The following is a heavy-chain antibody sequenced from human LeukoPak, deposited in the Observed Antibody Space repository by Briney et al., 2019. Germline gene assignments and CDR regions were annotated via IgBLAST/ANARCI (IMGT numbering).Heavy chain of an antibody. CDR3: ARDLVGATQPGAFDI. Sequence: SETLSLTCTVSGGSISSYYWSWIRQPAGKGLEWIGRIYTSGSTNYNPSLKSRVTISVDTSKNQFSLKLSSVTAADTAVYYCARDLVGATQPGAFDIWGQGTMVTVSS. V-gene: IGHV4-4*07. D-gene: IGHD1-26*01. J-gene: IGHJ3*02. CDR2: IYTSGST. CDR1: GGSISSYY.